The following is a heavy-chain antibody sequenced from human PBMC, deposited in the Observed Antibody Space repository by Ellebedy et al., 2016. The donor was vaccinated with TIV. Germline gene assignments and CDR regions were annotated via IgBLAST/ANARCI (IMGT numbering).Heavy chain of an antibody. V-gene: IGHV4-31*03. CDR2: IYYSGTT. CDR1: GGSISSGGHY. J-gene: IGHJ4*02. CDR3: ARASDYGGNADFDY. D-gene: IGHD4-23*01. Sequence: SETLSLTCTVSGGSISSGGHYWSWIRRHPGKGLEWIGYIYYSGTTHINPSLKSRVTISVDTSKNQFSLRLSSVTVADTAVYYCARASDYGGNADFDYWGQGTLVTVSS.